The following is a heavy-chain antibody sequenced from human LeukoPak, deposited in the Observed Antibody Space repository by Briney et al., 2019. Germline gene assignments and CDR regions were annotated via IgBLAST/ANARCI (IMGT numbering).Heavy chain of an antibody. CDR1: GYTFTSYY. Sequence: GASVKVSCKASGYTFTSYYMLWVRQAPGQALEWMGILTPSGGSTSYAQKFQGRVTMTRDMSTSTVYMELSSLRSEDTAVYYCAGGGSSGGSCYSSSVCAFDIWGQGTMVTVSS. J-gene: IGHJ3*02. V-gene: IGHV1-46*01. CDR3: AGGGSSGGSCYSSSVCAFDI. D-gene: IGHD2-15*01. CDR2: LTPSGGST.